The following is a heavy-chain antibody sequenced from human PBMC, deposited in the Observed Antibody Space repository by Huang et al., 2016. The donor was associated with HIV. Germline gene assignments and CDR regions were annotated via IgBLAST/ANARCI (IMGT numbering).Heavy chain of an antibody. D-gene: IGHD3-3*01. Sequence: QILLIESGGGVVQPGSSLRLSCSASGFIFSRYGMHWVRQAPGKGMEWVEVRSYEEDNKYYADAVRVRFTIYRDNSKNTLYLQMNSLRIEDTAVYYCARGPSSFLAWLLNFDYWGQGALVTVSS. CDR3: ARGPSSFLAWLLNFDY. J-gene: IGHJ4*02. CDR1: GFIFSRYG. CDR2: RSYEEDNK. V-gene: IGHV3-30*03.